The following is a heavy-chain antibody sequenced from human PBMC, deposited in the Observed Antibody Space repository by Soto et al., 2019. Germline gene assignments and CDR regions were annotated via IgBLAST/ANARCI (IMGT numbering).Heavy chain of an antibody. D-gene: IGHD3-22*01. Sequence: SGPTLVNPTQTLTLTCTFSGFSLSTSGVGVGWIRQPPGKALEWLALIYWDDDKRYSPSLKSRLTITKDTSKNQVVLTMTNMDPVDTATYYCAHAYHDSRGYYYYFDYWGQGTLVTVSS. J-gene: IGHJ4*02. CDR3: AHAYHDSRGYYYYFDY. CDR1: GFSLSTSGVG. V-gene: IGHV2-5*02. CDR2: IYWDDDK.